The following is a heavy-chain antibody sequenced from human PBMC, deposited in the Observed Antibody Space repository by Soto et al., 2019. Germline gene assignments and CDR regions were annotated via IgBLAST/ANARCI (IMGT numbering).Heavy chain of an antibody. J-gene: IGHJ4*02. V-gene: IGHV2-5*02. CDR3: APLVVAGLTYYFDY. Sequence: QITLKESGPTLVKPTQTLTLTCTFSGFSLSTSAVGVGWIRQPPGKALEWLAFIYWDDDKRYSPSLKSSLTNXXXTXXNPVVLAITNLDPVDTATYYRAPLVVAGLTYYFDYWGQGTLVTVSS. CDR2: IYWDDDK. CDR1: GFSLSTSAVG. D-gene: IGHD2-15*01.